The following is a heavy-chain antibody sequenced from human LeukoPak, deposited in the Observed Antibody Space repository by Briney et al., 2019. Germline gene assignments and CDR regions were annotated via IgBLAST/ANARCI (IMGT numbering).Heavy chain of an antibody. CDR1: GGTFISYA. Sequence: SVKVSCKASGGTFISYAISWVRQAPGQGLEWMGGIIPIFGTANYAQKFQGRVTITADESTSTAYMELSSLRSEDTVVYYCAAVGWEYSSSPLPMDVWGQGTTVTVSS. D-gene: IGHD6-6*01. CDR2: IIPIFGTA. CDR3: AAVGWEYSSSPLPMDV. V-gene: IGHV1-69*13. J-gene: IGHJ6*02.